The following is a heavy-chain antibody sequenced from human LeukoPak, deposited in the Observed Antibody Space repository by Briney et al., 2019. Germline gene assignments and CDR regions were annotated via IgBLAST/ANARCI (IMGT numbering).Heavy chain of an antibody. CDR3: ASGSAAIGTEYFQH. V-gene: IGHV1-69*13. J-gene: IGHJ1*01. D-gene: IGHD2-2*01. CDR2: IIPIFGTA. Sequence: GASVKVSCKASGGTFSSYAISWVRQAPGQGLKWMGGIIPIFGTANYAQKFQGRVTITADESTSTAYMELSSLRSEDTAVYYCASGSAAIGTEYFQHWGQGTLVTVSS. CDR1: GGTFSSYA.